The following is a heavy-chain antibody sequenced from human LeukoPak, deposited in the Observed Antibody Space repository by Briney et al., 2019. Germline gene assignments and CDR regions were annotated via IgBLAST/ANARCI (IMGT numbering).Heavy chain of an antibody. V-gene: IGHV1-69*13. Sequence: SVKVSCKASGGTFSSYAISWVRQAPGQGLEWMGGIIPIFGTANYAQKFQGRVTITADESTSTAYMELSSLRSEDTAVYYCASDIGGTTPLFDYWGQGTLVTVSS. J-gene: IGHJ4*02. CDR1: GGTFSSYA. CDR3: ASDIGGTTPLFDY. CDR2: IIPIFGTA. D-gene: IGHD1-26*01.